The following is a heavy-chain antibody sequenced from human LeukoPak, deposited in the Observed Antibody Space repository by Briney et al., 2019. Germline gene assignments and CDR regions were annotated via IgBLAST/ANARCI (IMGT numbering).Heavy chain of an antibody. J-gene: IGHJ6*03. D-gene: IGHD5-24*01. Sequence: PGGSLRLSCAASGFTVSSNYMSWVRQAPGKGLEWVSAISGSGGNTYYTDSVKGRFTISRDNSKNTLYLQMNSLRAEDTAIYYCAKGMATSSYYYYCMDVWGKGTTVTVSS. CDR1: GFTVSSNY. CDR2: ISGSGGNT. V-gene: IGHV3-23*01. CDR3: AKGMATSSYYYYCMDV.